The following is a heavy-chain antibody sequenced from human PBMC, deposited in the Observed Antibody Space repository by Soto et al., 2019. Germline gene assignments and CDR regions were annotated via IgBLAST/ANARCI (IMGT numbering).Heavy chain of an antibody. V-gene: IGHV4-39*01. Sequence: SETLSLTCTVSGGSISSSSYYWGWIRQPPGKGLEWIGSIYYSGSTYYNPSLKSRVTISVDTSKNQFSLKLSSVTAADTAAYYCARQSKQKLVPGWFDPWGQGTLVTVSS. CDR2: IYYSGST. J-gene: IGHJ5*02. CDR1: GGSISSSSYY. CDR3: ARQSKQKLVPGWFDP. D-gene: IGHD6-13*01.